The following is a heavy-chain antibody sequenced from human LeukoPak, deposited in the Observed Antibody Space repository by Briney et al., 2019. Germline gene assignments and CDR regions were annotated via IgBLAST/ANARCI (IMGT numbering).Heavy chain of an antibody. J-gene: IGHJ4*02. CDR1: GYTFTSYD. CDR3: ARRQLAARRPYYFDY. V-gene: IGHV1-8*01. D-gene: IGHD6-6*01. Sequence: ASVKVSCKASGYTFTSYDINWVRHATGQGVEWMGWMNPNSGNTGYAQKFQGRVTMTRNTSISTAYMELSSLRSEETAVYYCARRQLAARRPYYFDYWGQGTLVTVSS. CDR2: MNPNSGNT.